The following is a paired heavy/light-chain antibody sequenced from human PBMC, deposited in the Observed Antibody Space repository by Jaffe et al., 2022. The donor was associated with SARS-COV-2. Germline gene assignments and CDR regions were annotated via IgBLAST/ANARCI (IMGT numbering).Light chain of an antibody. CDR2: GAS. V-gene: IGKV1-39*01. CDR3: QQSYSTPRMYT. Sequence: DIQMTQSPSSLSASVGDRVTITCRASQSINNYLNWYQQKPGKAPKLLIYGASSLQSGVPSRFSGSGSGTDFTLTISSLQPEDFATYYCQQSYSTPRMYTFGQGTKLEIK. J-gene: IGKJ2*01. CDR1: QSINNY.
Heavy chain of an antibody. CDR2: ISYDGTND. Sequence: QVQLVESGGGVVQPGRSLRLSCAASGFTFSSYAMHWVRQAPGKGLEWAAVISYDGTNDYYADSVKGRFSISRDSSKNTLYLQMNSLRAEDTAVYYCVRDFTVTPFLGSFDYWGQGTLVTVSS. CDR1: GFTFSSYA. CDR3: VRDFTVTPFLGSFDY. D-gene: IGHD4-17*01. J-gene: IGHJ4*02. V-gene: IGHV3-30-3*01.